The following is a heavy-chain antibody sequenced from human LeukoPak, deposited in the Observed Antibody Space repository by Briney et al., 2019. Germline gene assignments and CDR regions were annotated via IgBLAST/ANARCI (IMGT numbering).Heavy chain of an antibody. V-gene: IGHV4-39*01. Sequence: SETLSLTCTVSGGSISSSSYYWGWIRQPPGKGLEWIWSIYYSGSTYYNPSLKSRVTISVDTSKNQFSLKLSSVTAADTAVYYCATHSGSPSAHPNWFDPWGQGTLVTVSS. CDR3: ATHSGSPSAHPNWFDP. CDR1: GGSISSSSYY. CDR2: IYYSGST. J-gene: IGHJ5*02. D-gene: IGHD1-26*01.